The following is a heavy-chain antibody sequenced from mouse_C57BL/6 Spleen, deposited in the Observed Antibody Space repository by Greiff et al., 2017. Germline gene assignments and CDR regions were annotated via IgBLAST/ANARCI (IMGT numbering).Heavy chain of an antibody. CDR2: IHPNSGST. CDR1: GYTFTSYW. D-gene: IGHD4-1*01. V-gene: IGHV1-64*01. J-gene: IGHJ2*01. CDR3: ASTGTAYYFDY. Sequence: QVQLQQSGAELVKPGASVKLSCKASGYTFTSYWMHWVKQRPGQGLEWIGMIHPNSGSTNYNEKFKSKATLTVDKSSSTAYMQLSSLTSEDSAVYYCASTGTAYYFDYWGQGTTLTVSS.